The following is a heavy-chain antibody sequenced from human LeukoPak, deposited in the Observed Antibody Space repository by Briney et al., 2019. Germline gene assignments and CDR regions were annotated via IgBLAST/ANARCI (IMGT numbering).Heavy chain of an antibody. V-gene: IGHV4-39*07. D-gene: IGHD1-26*01. Sequence: SETLSLTCTVSGGSINSGNYYWTWIRQPPGKGLEWIGRFFSTGSTCSSPNLSLRGRASISVDTSKNQFSLELTSVTAADTAVYYCARGIVSPRFYDYMDVWGKGTTVTVSS. CDR1: GGSINSGNYY. CDR3: ARGIVSPRFYDYMDV. J-gene: IGHJ6*03. CDR2: FFSTGST.